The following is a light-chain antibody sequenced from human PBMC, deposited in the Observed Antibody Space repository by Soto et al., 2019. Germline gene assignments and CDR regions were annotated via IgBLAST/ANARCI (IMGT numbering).Light chain of an antibody. J-gene: IGKJ4*01. V-gene: IGKV3-20*01. CDR3: QQYSSSPLT. CDR2: GAS. CDR1: QSVRTSY. Sequence: EIVLTQSPGTLSLSPGERATLSCRASQSVRTSYFAWYQQKPGQAPRLLIYGASSRASGIPDRFSGSGSGTDFTLTISRLEPEDFAVYYCQQYSSSPLTFGGGTKVDIK.